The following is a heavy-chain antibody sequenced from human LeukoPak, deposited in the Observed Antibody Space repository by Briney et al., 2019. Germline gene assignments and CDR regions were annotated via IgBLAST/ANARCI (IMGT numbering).Heavy chain of an antibody. J-gene: IGHJ6*02. CDR3: ARAPGRRYYYYYGMDV. Sequence: TPSETLSLTCAVYGGSFSGYYWSWIRQPPGKGLEWIGEINHSGSTNCNPSLKSRVTISVDTSKNQFSLKLSSVTAADTAVYYCARAPGRRYYYYYGMDVWGQGTTVTVSS. CDR1: GGSFSGYY. V-gene: IGHV4-34*01. CDR2: INHSGST.